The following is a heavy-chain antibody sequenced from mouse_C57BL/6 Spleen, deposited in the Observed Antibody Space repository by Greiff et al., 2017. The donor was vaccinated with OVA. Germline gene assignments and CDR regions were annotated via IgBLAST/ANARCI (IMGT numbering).Heavy chain of an antibody. Sequence: QVQLKQPGAELVKPGASVTLSCKASGYTFTSYWMQWVKQRPGPGLEWIGEIDPSDSYTNYNQKFKGKATLTVDTSSSTAYMQLSSLTSEDSAVYYCARGPYGSSTGYFDVWGTGTTVTVSS. J-gene: IGHJ1*03. V-gene: IGHV1-50*01. CDR2: IDPSDSYT. CDR1: GYTFTSYW. CDR3: ARGPYGSSTGYFDV. D-gene: IGHD1-1*01.